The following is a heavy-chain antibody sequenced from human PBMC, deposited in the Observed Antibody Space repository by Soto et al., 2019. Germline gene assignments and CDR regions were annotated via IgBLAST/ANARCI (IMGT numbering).Heavy chain of an antibody. CDR2: INHSGST. Sequence: SETLSLTCAVYGGSFSGYYWSWIRQPPGKGLEWIGEINHSGSTNYNPSLKSRVTISVDTSKNQFSLKLSSVTAADTAVYYCARVRPMSIAARRHPYYYYGMDVWGQGTTLTVSS. V-gene: IGHV4-34*01. D-gene: IGHD6-6*01. J-gene: IGHJ6*02. CDR3: ARVRPMSIAARRHPYYYYGMDV. CDR1: GGSFSGYY.